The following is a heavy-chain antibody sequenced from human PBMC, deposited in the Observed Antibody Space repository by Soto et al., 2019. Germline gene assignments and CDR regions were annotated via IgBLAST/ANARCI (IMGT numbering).Heavy chain of an antibody. D-gene: IGHD6-13*01. CDR3: ASEPSYSSSWYDFDA. Sequence: EVQLVESGGGLVQPGGSLRLSCIASGFTFSNYCMSWVRQAPGKGLVWVSTISGNGGGTKYADSVKGRFTISRDNHNNTLYQQTAGLGVEDTAVYYCASEPSYSSSWYDFDAWGERTVVT. J-gene: IGHJ4*03. V-gene: IGHV3-23*04. CDR1: GFTFSNYC. CDR2: ISGNGGGT.